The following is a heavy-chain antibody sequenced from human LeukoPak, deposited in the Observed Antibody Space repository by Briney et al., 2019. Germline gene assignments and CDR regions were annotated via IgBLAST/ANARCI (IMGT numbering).Heavy chain of an antibody. V-gene: IGHV4-4*07. CDR1: GGSISSYY. D-gene: IGHD4-17*01. J-gene: IGHJ5*02. CDR2: IYSSGST. CDR3: ARGNLATVTTYWFDP. Sequence: SETLSLTCTVSGGSISSYYWSWIRQPAGKGLEWIGRIYSSGSTNYNPSLKGRVTMSVDTSKNQFSLKLRSVTAADTAMYYCARGNLATVTTYWFDPWGQGTLVTVSS.